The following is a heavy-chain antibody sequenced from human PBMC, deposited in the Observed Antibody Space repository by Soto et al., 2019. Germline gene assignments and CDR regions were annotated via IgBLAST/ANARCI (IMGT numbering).Heavy chain of an antibody. CDR3: ARDVRVVVVAADNWFDP. D-gene: IGHD2-15*01. Sequence: ASVKVSCKASGGTFSSYAISWVRQAPGQGLEWMGGIIPIFGTANYAQKFQGRVTITADKSTSTAYMELSSLGSEDTAVYYCARDVRVVVVAADNWFDPWGQGTLVTVSS. V-gene: IGHV1-69*06. CDR1: GGTFSSYA. CDR2: IIPIFGTA. J-gene: IGHJ5*02.